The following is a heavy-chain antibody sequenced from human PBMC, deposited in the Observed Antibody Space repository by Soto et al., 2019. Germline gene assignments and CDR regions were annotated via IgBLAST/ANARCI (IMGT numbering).Heavy chain of an antibody. V-gene: IGHV3-48*03. CDR1: GLTFSSYE. D-gene: IGHD6-13*01. J-gene: IGHJ4*02. CDR3: ARGFSAGKGSPPDF. CDR2: ISPSGST. Sequence: PGGSLRLSCAVSGLTFSSYEMNWVRQAPEKGLEWVSFISPSGSTIYADSVKGRFTISRDNAKNSLYLQMSSLRAEDTAVYYCARGFSAGKGSPPDFWGQGSLVTVSS.